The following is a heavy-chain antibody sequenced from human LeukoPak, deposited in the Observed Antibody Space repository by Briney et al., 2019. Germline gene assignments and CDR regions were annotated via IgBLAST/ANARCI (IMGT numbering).Heavy chain of an antibody. CDR2: ISSSGSTI. CDR1: GFTFSSYE. J-gene: IGHJ6*02. CDR3: AREYQGYSSSWHYYGMDV. D-gene: IGHD6-13*01. V-gene: IGHV3-48*03. Sequence: PGGSLRLSCAASGFTFSSYEMNWVRQAPGKGLEWVSYISSSGSTIYYADSVKGRFTISRDNAKDSLYLQMNSLRAEDTAVYYCAREYQGYSSSWHYYGMDVWGQGTSVTVSS.